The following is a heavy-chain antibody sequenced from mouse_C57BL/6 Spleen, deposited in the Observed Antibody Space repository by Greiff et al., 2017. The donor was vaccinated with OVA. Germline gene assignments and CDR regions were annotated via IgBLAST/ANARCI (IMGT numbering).Heavy chain of an antibody. J-gene: IGHJ2*01. CDR1: GFTFSSYT. Sequence: EVHLVESGGGLVKPGGSLKLSCAASGFTFSSYTMSWVRQTPEKRLEWVATISGGGGNTYYPDSVKGRVTISRDNAKNTLYLQMSSLRSEDTALYYCARRVIYFDYWGQGTTLTVSS. V-gene: IGHV5-9*01. CDR3: ARRVIYFDY. CDR2: ISGGGGNT.